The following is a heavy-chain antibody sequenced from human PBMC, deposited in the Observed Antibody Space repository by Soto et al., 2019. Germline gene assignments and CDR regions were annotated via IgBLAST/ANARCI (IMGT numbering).Heavy chain of an antibody. CDR2: IWYDGSNK. CDR1: GFTFSSYG. CDR3: ARGGRVRFLEWFYPGGMDV. V-gene: IGHV3-33*01. Sequence: GGSLRLSCAASGFTFSSYGMHWVRQAPGKGLEWVAVIWYDGSNKYYADSVKGRFTISRDNSKNTLYLQMNSLRAEDTAVYYCARGGRVRFLEWFYPGGMDVWGQGTTVTVSS. J-gene: IGHJ6*02. D-gene: IGHD3-3*01.